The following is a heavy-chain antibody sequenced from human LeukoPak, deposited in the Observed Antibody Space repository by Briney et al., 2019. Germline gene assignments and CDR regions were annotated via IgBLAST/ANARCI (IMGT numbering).Heavy chain of an antibody. CDR1: GFTFSSYL. D-gene: IGHD5-24*01. J-gene: IGHJ4*02. CDR2: IKQDGSEK. Sequence: GGSLRLSCAASGFTFSSYLMNWVRQAPGKGLEWVANIKQDGSEKYYVDSVKGRFTISRGNAKNSLYLQMNSLRVEDTAVYYCAKSGYNRFDYWGQGTLVTVSS. V-gene: IGHV3-7*01. CDR3: AKSGYNRFDY.